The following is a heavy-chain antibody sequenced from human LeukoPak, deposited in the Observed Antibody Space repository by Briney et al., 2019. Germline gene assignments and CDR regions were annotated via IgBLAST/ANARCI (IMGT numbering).Heavy chain of an antibody. J-gene: IGHJ4*02. Sequence: GGSLRLSCAASGFIFSGSDMHWVRQASGEGMEWVGRVTTKPNNYATAYGASVKGRFTISRDDSANTAYLQMNSLKTEDTAVCYCTTYRSGHYWGQGTLVTVSS. CDR1: GFIFSGSD. CDR3: TTYRSGHY. D-gene: IGHD6-19*01. V-gene: IGHV3-73*01. CDR2: VTTKPNNYAT.